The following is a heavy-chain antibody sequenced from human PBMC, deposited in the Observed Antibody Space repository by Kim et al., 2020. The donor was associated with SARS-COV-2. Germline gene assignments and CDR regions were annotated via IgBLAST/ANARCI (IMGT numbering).Heavy chain of an antibody. D-gene: IGHD3-10*01. Sequence: GGSLRLSCAASGFTFSGYAMSWVRQAPGKGLEWVSAVGGSGGSTYSADSVKGRFTISRDNSKNTLFLQMNSLRAEDTAVYYCAKTLWGGMDVWGQGTTVTVSS. CDR3: AKTLWGGMDV. J-gene: IGHJ6*02. V-gene: IGHV3-23*01. CDR1: GFTFSGYA. CDR2: VGGSGGST.